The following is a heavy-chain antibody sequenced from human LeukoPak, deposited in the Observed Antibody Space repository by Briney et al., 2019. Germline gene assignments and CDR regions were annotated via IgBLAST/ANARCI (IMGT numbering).Heavy chain of an antibody. Sequence: GGSLRLSCAASGFTFSSYGMHWVRQAPGKGLEWVAFIRYDGSNKYYADSVKGRFTISRDNSKNTLYLQMNSLRAEDTAVYYCAKDRMSYSPDDAFDIWGQGTMVTVSS. V-gene: IGHV3-30*02. J-gene: IGHJ3*02. CDR3: AKDRMSYSPDDAFDI. CDR1: GFTFSSYG. CDR2: IRYDGSNK. D-gene: IGHD1-26*01.